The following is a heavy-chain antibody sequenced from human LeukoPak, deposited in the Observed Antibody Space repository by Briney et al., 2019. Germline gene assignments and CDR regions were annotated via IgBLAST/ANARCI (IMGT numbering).Heavy chain of an antibody. D-gene: IGHD3-10*01. CDR2: INHSGYI. V-gene: IGHV4-34*01. CDR1: GESFTGYY. CDR3: ARTRLWPTGTFDL. J-gene: IGHJ4*02. Sequence: PSETLSLTCAVYGESFTGYYWTWIRKPPGKGLEWIGEINHSGYINYNPSLKTRVTISVDTFKKEFSLRLTSVTAADTAIYYCARTRLWPTGTFDLWGQGTLVTVSS.